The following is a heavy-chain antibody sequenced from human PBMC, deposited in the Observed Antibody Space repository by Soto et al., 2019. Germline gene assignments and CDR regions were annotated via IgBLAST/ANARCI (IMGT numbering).Heavy chain of an antibody. J-gene: IGHJ6*02. V-gene: IGHV1-2*02. CDR2: INPSSGGT. Sequence: ASVKVSCKASGYPFTGPYIYWVRQAPGQGLEWMGWINPSSGGTEFAEKFQGRVTVTRDTSIRTVFLELNSLTSDDTAVYYCARETRSLEPPYHYYGLDVWGQGTTVTVSS. D-gene: IGHD1-26*01. CDR1: GYPFTGPY. CDR3: ARETRSLEPPYHYYGLDV.